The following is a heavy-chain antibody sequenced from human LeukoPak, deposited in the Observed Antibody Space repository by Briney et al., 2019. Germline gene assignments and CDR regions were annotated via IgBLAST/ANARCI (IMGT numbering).Heavy chain of an antibody. J-gene: IGHJ4*02. CDR3: ARDLVIGVVPAAMCY. Sequence: GASVKVSCKASGYTFTGYYIHWVRQAPGQGLEWMGWLNPNTGGTNYAQNFQGRVTLTRDTSVITIYMELNRLTSDDTAVYYCARDLVIGVVPAAMCYWGQGTLVTVSS. V-gene: IGHV1-2*02. D-gene: IGHD2-2*01. CDR2: LNPNTGGT. CDR1: GYTFTGYY.